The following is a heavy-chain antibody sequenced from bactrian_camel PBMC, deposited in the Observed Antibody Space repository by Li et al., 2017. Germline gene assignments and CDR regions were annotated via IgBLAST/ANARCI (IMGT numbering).Heavy chain of an antibody. CDR2: IYVGGGTSGGET. J-gene: IGHJ4*01. CDR1: GNINRNYC. V-gene: IGHV3S6*01. D-gene: IGHD4*01. Sequence: HVQLVESGGGSVQAGGPLRLSCSASGNINRNYCMAWFRQAPGKDREGVASIYVGGGTSGGETWYDDSVKGRFTISQDRAKNTVYLQMDNLKPEDTAMYYCAAEDPLLSSGGRCSDFLRIPEYNDYGQGTQVTVS.